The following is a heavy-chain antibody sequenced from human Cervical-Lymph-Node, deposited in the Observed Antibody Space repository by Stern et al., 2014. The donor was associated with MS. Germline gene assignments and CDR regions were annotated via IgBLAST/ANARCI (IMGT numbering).Heavy chain of an antibody. CDR3: ARDSDIVVLPAALDY. CDR1: GFTFSSYR. Sequence: QLQLVQSGGGLAQPPPPLRLPCAAPGFTFSSYRIHWVRQAPGKGLEWAAAIWYDGSNKYCADSVKGRFTISRDNSKNTLYLQMNILRAEDTAVYYCARDSDIVVLPAALDYWGQGTLVTVSS. CDR2: IWYDGSNK. D-gene: IGHD2-2*01. V-gene: IGHV3-33*01. J-gene: IGHJ4*02.